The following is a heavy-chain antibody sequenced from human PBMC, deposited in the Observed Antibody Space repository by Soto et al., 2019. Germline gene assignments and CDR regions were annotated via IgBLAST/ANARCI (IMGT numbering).Heavy chain of an antibody. V-gene: IGHV5-10-1*01. CDR3: ARHGVDYGMDA. J-gene: IGHJ6*02. CDR1: GYTFTTYW. Sequence: GESLKISCKGSGYTFTTYWIRWVRQMPGKGLEWMGRIDPSDSSTSYNPSFQGHVTISADKSISTAFLQWSSLRASDTAIYYCARHGVDYGMDAWGQGTTVTVSS. CDR2: IDPSDSST. D-gene: IGHD3-16*01.